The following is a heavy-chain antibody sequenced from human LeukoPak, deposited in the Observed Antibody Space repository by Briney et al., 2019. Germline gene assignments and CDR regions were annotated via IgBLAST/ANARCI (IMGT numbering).Heavy chain of an antibody. D-gene: IGHD5-24*01. V-gene: IGHV3-23*01. Sequence: QPGGSLRLSCAASGFTFSSYAMSWVRQAPGKGLEWVSAISGSGGSTYYADSVKGRFTISRDNSKNTLYLQMNSLRAEDTAVYYCAKELVRSVEMATIFGYWGQGTLVTVSS. CDR2: ISGSGGST. CDR3: AKELVRSVEMATIFGY. CDR1: GFTFSSYA. J-gene: IGHJ4*02.